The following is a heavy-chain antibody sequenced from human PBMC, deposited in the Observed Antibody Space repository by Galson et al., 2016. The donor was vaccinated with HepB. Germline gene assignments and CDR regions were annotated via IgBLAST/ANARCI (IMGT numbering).Heavy chain of an antibody. Sequence: SLRLSCAASGFTFSDSAMHWVRQASGKGLEWVGRIRSKANNYATAYAASVKGRFTISRDDSKNTAYLQMNSLKTEDTAVYYCTRCKGKMYYFDYWGQGTLVTVSS. CDR2: IRSKANNYAT. CDR3: TRCKGKMYYFDY. CDR1: GFTFSDSA. J-gene: IGHJ4*02. D-gene: IGHD3-16*01. V-gene: IGHV3-73*01.